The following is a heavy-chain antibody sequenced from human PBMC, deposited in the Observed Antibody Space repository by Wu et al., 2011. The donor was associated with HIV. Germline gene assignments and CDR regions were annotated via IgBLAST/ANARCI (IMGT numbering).Heavy chain of an antibody. CDR1: GKGFPTS. J-gene: IGHJ4*02. CDR3: AREKDTANDY. D-gene: IGHD5-18*01. V-gene: IGHV1-2*02. CDR2: INPNNGGT. Sequence: QVQLVQSGDEVKKPGASVKVSCKASGKGFPTSIVTWVRQAPGQGLEWVGWINPNNGGTNYAQKFQGRVTMTRDTSISRAYMELSRLRYDDTAVYYCAREKDTANDYWGQGTLVTVSS.